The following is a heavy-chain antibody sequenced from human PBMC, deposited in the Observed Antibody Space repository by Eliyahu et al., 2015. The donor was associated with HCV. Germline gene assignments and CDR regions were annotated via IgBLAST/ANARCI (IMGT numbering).Heavy chain of an antibody. D-gene: IGHD2-8*02. CDR3: ARGVGTAYTMDV. V-gene: IGHV3-33*01. CDR1: GFTFSNYG. J-gene: IGHJ6*02. CDR2: IWDAGNNK. Sequence: QVQLVESGGGVVQPGRSLRLSCAASGFTFSNYGXHWVRXAPGKGLEWVAVIWDAGNNKYYADSMKGRFTISRDNSKNTLYLQMSSLRAEDAALYFCARGVGTAYTMDVWGQGTTVTVSS.